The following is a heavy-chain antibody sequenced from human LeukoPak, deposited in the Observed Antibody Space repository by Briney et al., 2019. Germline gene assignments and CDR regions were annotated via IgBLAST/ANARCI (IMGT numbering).Heavy chain of an antibody. Sequence: SETLSLTCAVSGGSISSSNWWSWVRQPPGKGLEWIGEIYHSGSTNYNPSLKSRVTISVDKSKNQFSLKLSSVTAADTAVYYCASLRLGYCSGGSCENWFDPWGQGTLVTVSS. D-gene: IGHD2-15*01. V-gene: IGHV4-4*02. CDR2: IYHSGST. J-gene: IGHJ5*02. CDR1: GGSISSSNW. CDR3: ASLRLGYCSGGSCENWFDP.